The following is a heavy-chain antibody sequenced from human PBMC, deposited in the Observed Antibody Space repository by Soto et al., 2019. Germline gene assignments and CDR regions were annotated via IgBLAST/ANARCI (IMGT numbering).Heavy chain of an antibody. CDR3: ARDSQFYYDSSALGY. J-gene: IGHJ4*01. V-gene: IGHV1-18*04. CDR2: ISAYNGNT. Sequence: ASVKVSCKASGYTFTSYGISWVRQAPGQGLEWMGWISAYNGNTNYAQKLQGRVTMTTDTSTSTAYMELRSLRSDDKAVYYCARDSQFYYDSSALGYWGHGTLVTVSS. CDR1: GYTFTSYG. D-gene: IGHD3-22*01.